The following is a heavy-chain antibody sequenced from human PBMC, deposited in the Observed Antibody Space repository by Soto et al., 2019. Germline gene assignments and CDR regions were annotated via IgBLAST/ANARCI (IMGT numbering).Heavy chain of an antibody. CDR3: ARESKVVGSLNFDF. CDR2: ISSSSSTI. J-gene: IGHJ4*02. CDR1: GFTFSSYS. Sequence: GGSLRLSCAASGFTFSSYSMNWVRQAPGKGLEWVSYISSSSSTIYYADSVKGRFTISRDNAKNSLYLQMNSLRAEDTAVYYCARESKVVGSLNFDFWGQGIRVTVSS. V-gene: IGHV3-48*01. D-gene: IGHD2-2*03.